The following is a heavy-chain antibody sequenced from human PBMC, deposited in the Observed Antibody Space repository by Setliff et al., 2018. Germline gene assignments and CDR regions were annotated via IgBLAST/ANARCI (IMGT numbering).Heavy chain of an antibody. J-gene: IGHJ6*02. CDR3: ARDSVTLAQLERRGGWHYCGMGV. D-gene: IGHD1-1*01. CDR2: ITPIFETA. V-gene: IGHV1-69*06. CDR1: GGTFSGYA. Sequence: SVKVSCKASGGTFSGYAFSWVRQAPGQGLEWMGGITPIFETAHYAEKFRDRVTITADKSTTTIHMELSSLISEDTAVYFCARDSVTLAQLERRGGWHYCGMGVWGQGTTVTVSS.